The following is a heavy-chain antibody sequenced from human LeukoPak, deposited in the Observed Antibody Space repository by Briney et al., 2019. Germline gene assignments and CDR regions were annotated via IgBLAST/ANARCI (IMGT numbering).Heavy chain of an antibody. V-gene: IGHV3-21*01. CDR3: ARDSLWCSTTSCYMEYFQH. J-gene: IGHJ1*01. CDR1: GFTFSSYS. Sequence: PGGSLRLSCAASGFTFSSYSMNWVRQAPGKGLEWVSSISSSSSYIYYADSVKGRSTISRDNAKNSLYLQMNSLRAEDTAVYYCARDSLWCSTTSCYMEYFQHWGQGTLLTVSS. CDR2: ISSSSSYI. D-gene: IGHD2-2*02.